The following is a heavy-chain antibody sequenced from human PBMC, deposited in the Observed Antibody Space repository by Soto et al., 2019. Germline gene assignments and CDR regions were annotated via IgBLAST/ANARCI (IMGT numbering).Heavy chain of an antibody. J-gene: IGHJ6*02. V-gene: IGHV4-34*01. CDR2: INHSGST. CDR3: ARLFPPTLGGGYYYYGMDV. D-gene: IGHD3-16*01. CDR1: GGSFSGYY. Sequence: ETLSLTCAVYGGSFSGYYWSWIRQPPGKGLEWIGEINHSGSTNYNPSLESRVTISVDTSKNQFSLKLSSVTAADTAVYYCARLFPPTLGGGYYYYGMDVWGQGTTVTVSS.